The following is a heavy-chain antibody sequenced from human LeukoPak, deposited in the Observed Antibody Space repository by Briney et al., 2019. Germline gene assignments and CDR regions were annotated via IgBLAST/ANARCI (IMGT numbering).Heavy chain of an antibody. D-gene: IGHD1-26*01. Sequence: GGSLRLSCAASGFTFSSYSMNWVRQAPGKGLEWVSYISSSSSTIYYADSVKGRFTISRDNAKNSLYLQMNSLRAEDTAVYYCAKDVIVGATTNFDYWGQGTLVTVSS. CDR1: GFTFSSYS. V-gene: IGHV3-48*04. CDR3: AKDVIVGATTNFDY. J-gene: IGHJ4*02. CDR2: ISSSSSTI.